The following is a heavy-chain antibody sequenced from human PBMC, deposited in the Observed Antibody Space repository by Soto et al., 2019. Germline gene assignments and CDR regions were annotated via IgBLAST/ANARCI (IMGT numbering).Heavy chain of an antibody. Sequence: EVQMVESGGGLVKPGGSLRLSCAVSGFSFRDAWMNWVRQAPGKGLEWVGRIKSKAAGGAIDYAAPVKGRFTISRDDSKDTLYLQINSLXTEDTAMYYCTTDGSFGGVVVAFHLWGQGTMLSVSS. D-gene: IGHD3-10*01. CDR3: TTDGSFGGVVVAFHL. CDR1: GFSFRDAW. V-gene: IGHV3-15*07. J-gene: IGHJ3*01. CDR2: IKSKAAGGAI.